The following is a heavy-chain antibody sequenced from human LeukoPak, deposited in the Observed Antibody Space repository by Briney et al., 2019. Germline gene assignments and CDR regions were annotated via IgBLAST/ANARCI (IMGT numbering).Heavy chain of an antibody. Sequence: GGSLRLSCAASGFTVSSNYMSWVRQAPGKGLEWVSVIYSGGSTYYADSVKGRFTISRDNSKNTLYLQMNSLRAEDTAVYYCAKDRYYYGSGSYFAPYFDYWGQGTLVTVSS. CDR1: GFTVSSNY. CDR3: AKDRYYYGSGSYFAPYFDY. V-gene: IGHV3-53*01. D-gene: IGHD3-10*01. CDR2: IYSGGST. J-gene: IGHJ4*02.